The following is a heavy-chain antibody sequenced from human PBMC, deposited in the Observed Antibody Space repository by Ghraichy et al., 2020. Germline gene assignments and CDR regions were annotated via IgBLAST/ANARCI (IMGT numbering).Heavy chain of an antibody. J-gene: IGHJ3*01. CDR3: AKEGDGFDF. Sequence: GGSLRLSCAASGFTFSTYSMHWVRQAPGKGLEWVSSISSSSRYKYYADSVKGRFTISRDNAKNSLYLQVNGLRAEDTAVYYCAKEGDGFDFWGQGTLITVSS. CDR2: ISSSSRYK. V-gene: IGHV3-21*01. CDR1: GFTFSTYS.